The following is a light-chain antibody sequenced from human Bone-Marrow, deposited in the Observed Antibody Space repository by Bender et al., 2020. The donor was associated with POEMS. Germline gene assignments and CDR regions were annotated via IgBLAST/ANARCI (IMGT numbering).Light chain of an antibody. Sequence: SYELTQPPSVSVSPGQTASIACSGDRLGDKDTSWYQQKPGQSPVLVMYQDSKRPSGIPERFSGSNSGNTATLTISGTQAMDEADYYCQAWDSSTAVVFGGGTKLTVL. CDR2: QDS. CDR3: QAWDSSTAVV. J-gene: IGLJ2*01. V-gene: IGLV3-1*01. CDR1: RLGDKD.